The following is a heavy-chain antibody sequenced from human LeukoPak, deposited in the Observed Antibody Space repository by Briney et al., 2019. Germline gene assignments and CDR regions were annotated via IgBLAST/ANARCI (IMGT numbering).Heavy chain of an antibody. CDR3: AKQGRGYRALGY. D-gene: IGHD7-27*01. Sequence: GGSLKLSCAASGFTFSSYWMSWVRQAPGKGLEWVANIKQDGSEKYYVDSVKGRFTISRDNAKNSLYLQINSLRAEDTAVYYCAKQGRGYRALGYWGQGTLVTVSS. CDR1: GFTFSSYW. V-gene: IGHV3-7*01. CDR2: IKQDGSEK. J-gene: IGHJ4*02.